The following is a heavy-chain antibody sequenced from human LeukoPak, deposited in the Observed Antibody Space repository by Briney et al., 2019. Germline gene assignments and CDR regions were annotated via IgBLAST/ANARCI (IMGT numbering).Heavy chain of an antibody. CDR1: GFTFSSYS. D-gene: IGHD6-13*01. V-gene: IGHV3-21*01. J-gene: IGHJ4*02. CDR2: ISSSSTYI. CDR3: ARDLSSSESLYDY. Sequence: GRSLRLSCAASGFTFSSYSMNWVRQAPGKGLEWVSWISSSSTYIYYADSVKGRFTISRDNAKNSLYLQMNSLRAEDTAIYYCARDLSSSESLYDYWGQGTLVTVSS.